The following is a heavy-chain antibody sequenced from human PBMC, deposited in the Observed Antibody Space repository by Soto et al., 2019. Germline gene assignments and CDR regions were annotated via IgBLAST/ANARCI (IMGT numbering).Heavy chain of an antibody. V-gene: IGHV3-23*01. CDR2: VSGRGDET. J-gene: IGHJ4*02. CDR3: AKGGHLSFFDY. D-gene: IGHD3-16*02. CDR1: GLTFRNYA. Sequence: EVQLSESGGGLVQPGGSLRLSCTASGLTFRNYAMTWVRQAPGKGPEWVSTVSGRGDETFYADSVKGRFTISSDNSKDTVYLLMNSLRVEDTAVYYCAKGGHLSFFDYWGQGTLVTVSS.